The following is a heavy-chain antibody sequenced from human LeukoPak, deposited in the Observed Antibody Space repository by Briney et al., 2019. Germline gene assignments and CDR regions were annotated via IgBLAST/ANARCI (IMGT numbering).Heavy chain of an antibody. CDR3: ARQGGYCSGGSCYRRSAFDI. CDR1: GGSISSGGYY. Sequence: SETLSLTCTVSGGSISSGGYYWSWIRQHPGKGLEWLGYIYYSGSTYYNPSLKSRVTISVDTSKNQFSLKLSSVTAADTAVYYCARQGGYCSGGSCYRRSAFDIWGQGTMVTVSS. CDR2: IYYSGST. V-gene: IGHV4-31*03. J-gene: IGHJ3*02. D-gene: IGHD2-15*01.